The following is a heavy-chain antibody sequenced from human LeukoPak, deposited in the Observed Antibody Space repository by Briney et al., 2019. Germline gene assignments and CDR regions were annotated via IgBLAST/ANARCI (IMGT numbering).Heavy chain of an antibody. D-gene: IGHD6-13*01. V-gene: IGHV3-49*04. CDR3: TRGYSSSWPFDY. CDR1: GFTFSNAW. CDR2: IRSKAYGGTT. Sequence: GGSLRLSCAASGFTFSNAWMSWVRQAPGKGLEWVGFIRSKAYGGTTEYAASVKGRFTISRDDSKSIAYLQMNSLKTEDTAVYYCTRGYSSSWPFDYWGQGTLVTVSS. J-gene: IGHJ4*02.